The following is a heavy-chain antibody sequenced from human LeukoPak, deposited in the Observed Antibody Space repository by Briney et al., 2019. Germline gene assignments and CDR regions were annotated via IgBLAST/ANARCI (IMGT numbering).Heavy chain of an antibody. CDR3: ARSGGTWSYNY. CDR1: GGFISGSNYY. CDR2: VYNSGST. Sequence: SETLSLTCTFSGGFISGSNYYWSWIRQPPGKGLEWLGYVYNSGSTHYNPSLKSRITISADTSKNQFSLSLTSVTAADTAVYYCARSGGTWSYNYWGQGTLVTVSS. V-gene: IGHV4-61*01. J-gene: IGHJ4*02. D-gene: IGHD1-26*01.